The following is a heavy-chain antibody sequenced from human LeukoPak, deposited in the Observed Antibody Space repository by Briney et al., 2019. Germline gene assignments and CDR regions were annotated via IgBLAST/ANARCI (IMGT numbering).Heavy chain of an antibody. V-gene: IGHV3-30*02. J-gene: IGHJ4*02. CDR3: AKGTPQSGITIFGVVIIPYFDY. D-gene: IGHD3-3*01. CDR2: IRYDGSNK. CDR1: GFTFSSYG. Sequence: PGGSLRLSCAASGFTFSSYGMHWVRQAPGKGLEWVAFIRYDGSNKYYADSVKGRFTISRDNSKNTLYLQMNSLRAEDTAVYYCAKGTPQSGITIFGVVIIPYFDYWGQGTLVTVSS.